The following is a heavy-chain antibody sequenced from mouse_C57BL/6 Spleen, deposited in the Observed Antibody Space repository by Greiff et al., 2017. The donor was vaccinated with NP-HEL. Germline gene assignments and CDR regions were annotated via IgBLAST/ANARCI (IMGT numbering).Heavy chain of an antibody. D-gene: IGHD2-5*01. CDR2: IDPETGGT. V-gene: IGHV1-15*01. J-gene: IGHJ4*01. CDR1: GYTFTEYE. CDR3: TRRGKNPYYSNYEAMDY. Sequence: VQLQQSGAELVRPGASVTLSCKASGYTFTEYEMHWVKQTPVHGLEWIGAIDPETGGTAYNQKFKGKAILTADKSSSTAYMELRSLTSEDSAVYYCTRRGKNPYYSNYEAMDYWGQGTSVTVSS.